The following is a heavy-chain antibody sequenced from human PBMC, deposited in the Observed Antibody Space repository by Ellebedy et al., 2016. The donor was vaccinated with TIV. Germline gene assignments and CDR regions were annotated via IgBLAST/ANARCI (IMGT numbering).Heavy chain of an antibody. J-gene: IGHJ4*02. V-gene: IGHV4-59*08. D-gene: IGHD2-2*01. Sequence: MPSETLSLTCTVSGGSISSYYWSWIRQPPGKGLEWIGYIYYSGSTNYNPSLKSRVTISVDTSKNQFSLKLSSVTAADTAVYYCARQGYCSSTSCFDYWGQGTLVTVSS. CDR3: ARQGYCSSTSCFDY. CDR2: IYYSGST. CDR1: GGSISSYY.